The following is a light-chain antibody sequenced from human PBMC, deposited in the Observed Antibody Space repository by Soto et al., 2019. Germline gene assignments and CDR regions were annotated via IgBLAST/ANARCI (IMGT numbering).Light chain of an antibody. Sequence: EIVLTQSPGTLSLSPGERATLSCRASQSVSSNYLAWYQQKPGQALRLLMYGASSRATGIPDRFSASGSGTDFTLTISSLQSEDFAVYYCQQYNDWPPLTFGGGTKVDIK. V-gene: IGKV3D-20*02. CDR2: GAS. CDR3: QQYNDWPPLT. J-gene: IGKJ4*01. CDR1: QSVSSNY.